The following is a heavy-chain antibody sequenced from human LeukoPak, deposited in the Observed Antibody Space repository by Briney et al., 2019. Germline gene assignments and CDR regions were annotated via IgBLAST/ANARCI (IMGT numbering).Heavy chain of an antibody. V-gene: IGHV3-23*01. CDR2: ISGSGGST. J-gene: IGHJ4*02. CDR1: GFTFSLYA. D-gene: IGHD6-19*01. Sequence: PGGSLRLSCAASGFTFSLYAMSWVRQAPGKGLEWVSAISGSGGSTYYADSVKGRFTISRDDSKNTLYLQMNSLRAEDTAVYYCAKDIRRIAVAGSDYWGQGTLVTVSS. CDR3: AKDIRRIAVAGSDY.